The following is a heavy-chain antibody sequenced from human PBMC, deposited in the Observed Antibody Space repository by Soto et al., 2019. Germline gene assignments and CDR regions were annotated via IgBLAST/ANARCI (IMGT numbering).Heavy chain of an antibody. Sequence: GGSLRLSCAASGFTFSNYGMSWVRQAPGKGLEWVSSISSRSDIYYADSVKGRFTISRDNAKNSVSLQMNSLRAEDTAVYYCAREYTAWPLAYGLDVWGQGTTVTVSS. CDR3: AREYTAWPLAYGLDV. V-gene: IGHV3-21*01. CDR1: GFTFSNYG. D-gene: IGHD2-2*02. CDR2: ISSRSDI. J-gene: IGHJ6*02.